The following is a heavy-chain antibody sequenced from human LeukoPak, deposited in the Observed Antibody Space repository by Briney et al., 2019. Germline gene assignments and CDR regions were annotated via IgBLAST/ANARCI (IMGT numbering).Heavy chain of an antibody. J-gene: IGHJ4*02. D-gene: IGHD6-6*01. CDR1: GFTFSSYW. CDR2: IKGDGSEK. Sequence: GGSLRLSCAASGFTFSSYWMGWVRQAPGKGLEWVANIKGDGSEKYYVDSVKGRFTMSRDNAKNSLYLQMNSLRAEDTAVYYCASAIAARRGGFDYWGQGTLVTVSS. V-gene: IGHV3-7*01. CDR3: ASAIAARRGGFDY.